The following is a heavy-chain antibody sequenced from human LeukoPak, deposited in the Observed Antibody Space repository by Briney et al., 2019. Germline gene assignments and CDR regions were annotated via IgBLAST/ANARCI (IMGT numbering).Heavy chain of an antibody. CDR2: IFYIGST. CDR3: AVGHYYHSSGYLFDY. V-gene: IGHV4-39*07. Sequence: SETLSLTGTVSGGSITSSTYYWGWVRQSPGKGLVWIGSIFYIGSTQYTQYNPSLKSRVTISVDTSKTQFSLKLSSVPAADTAVYYCAVGHYYHSSGYLFDYWGQGTLVTVSS. CDR1: GGSITSSTYY. J-gene: IGHJ4*02. D-gene: IGHD3-22*01.